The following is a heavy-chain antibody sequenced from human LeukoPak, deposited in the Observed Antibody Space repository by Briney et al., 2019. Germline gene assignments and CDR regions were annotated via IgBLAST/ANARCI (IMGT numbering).Heavy chain of an antibody. V-gene: IGHV1-18*01. D-gene: IGHD3-22*01. CDR3: ARDNRKQRYYYDSSGYLDAFDI. CDR1: GYTFTSYG. J-gene: IGHJ3*02. CDR2: ISAYNGNT. Sequence: ASVKVSCKASGYTFTSYGISWVRQAPGQGLEWMGWISAYNGNTNYAQKLQGRVTMTTDTSTSTAYMELRSLRSDDTAVYYCARDNRKQRYYYDSSGYLDAFDIWGQGTMVTVSS.